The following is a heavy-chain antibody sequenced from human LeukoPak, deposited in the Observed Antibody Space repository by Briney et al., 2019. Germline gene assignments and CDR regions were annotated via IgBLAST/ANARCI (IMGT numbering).Heavy chain of an antibody. V-gene: IGHV3-21*04. D-gene: IGHD2-2*01. Sequence: GGSLRLSCAASGFTFSSYSMNWVRQAPGKGLEWVSSISSSSSYIYYADSVKGRFTISRDNAKNSLYLQMNSLRAEDTAVYYCAKDRYQLLEFDYWGQGTLVTVSS. CDR1: GFTFSSYS. CDR3: AKDRYQLLEFDY. J-gene: IGHJ4*02. CDR2: ISSSSSYI.